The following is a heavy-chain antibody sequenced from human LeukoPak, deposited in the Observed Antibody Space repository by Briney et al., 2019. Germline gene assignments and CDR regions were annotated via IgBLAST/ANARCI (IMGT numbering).Heavy chain of an antibody. CDR3: ARGRSGSYYIDYYYYMDV. CDR1: GVSISSSNSY. V-gene: IGHV4-39*01. CDR2: IYYSGNT. D-gene: IGHD1-26*01. Sequence: PSETLSLTCTVSGVSISSSNSYWGWIRQPPGKGLEWIGSIYYSGNTYYNASLKSQVSISIDTSKNQFSLRLTSVTAADTAVYYCARGRSGSYYIDYYYYMDVWGKGTTVTVSS. J-gene: IGHJ6*03.